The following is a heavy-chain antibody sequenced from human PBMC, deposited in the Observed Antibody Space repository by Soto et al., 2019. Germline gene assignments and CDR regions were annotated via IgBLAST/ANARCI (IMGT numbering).Heavy chain of an antibody. V-gene: IGHV3-23*01. D-gene: IGHD1-26*01. CDR1: GFIFENFG. CDR3: AKNQGVELVPLATVDWFDP. J-gene: IGHJ5*02. CDR2: ISGSGFKK. Sequence: GGSLRLSCAASGFIFENFGMSWVRQAPGKGLEWISSISGSGFKKYYADSVKGRFTISRDNSRSTVYLELNNLSAEDTAVYHCAKNQGVELVPLATVDWFDPWGQGSVVTVSS.